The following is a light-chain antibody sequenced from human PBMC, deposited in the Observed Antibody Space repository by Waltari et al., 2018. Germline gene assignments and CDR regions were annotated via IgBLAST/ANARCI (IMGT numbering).Light chain of an antibody. CDR1: SPNRGAGSA. CDR3: QSYDSSLSGSV. V-gene: IGLV1-40*01. Sequence: QSVLTQPPSVSGAPGQRVTISCTGISPNRGAGSALHWYQQLPGTAPKLLIYGNSNRPSGVPDRFSGSKSGTSASLAITGLQAEDEADYYCQSYDSSLSGSVFGGGTKLTVL. J-gene: IGLJ3*02. CDR2: GNS.